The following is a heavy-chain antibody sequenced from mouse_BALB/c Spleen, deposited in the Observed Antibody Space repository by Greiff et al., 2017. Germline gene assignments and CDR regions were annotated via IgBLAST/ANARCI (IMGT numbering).Heavy chain of an antibody. V-gene: IGHV14-3*02. J-gene: IGHJ1*01. CDR2: IDPANGNT. CDR3: ARWDYGSYWYFDV. D-gene: IGHD1-1*01. CDR1: GFNIKDTY. Sequence: VQLKQSGAELVKPGASVKLSCTASGFNIKDTYMHWVKQRPEQGLEWIGRIDPANGNTKYDPKFQGKATITADTSSNTAYLQLSSLTSEDTAVYYCARWDYGSYWYFDVWGAGTTVTVSS.